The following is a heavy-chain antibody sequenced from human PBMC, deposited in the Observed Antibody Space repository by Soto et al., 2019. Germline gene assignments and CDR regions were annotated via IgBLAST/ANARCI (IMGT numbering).Heavy chain of an antibody. CDR2: IKQDGSEK. Sequence: EVQLVESGGGLVQPGGSLRLSCAASGFTFSSYWMSWVRQAPGKGLEWVANIKQDGSEKYYVDSVKGRFTISRDNAKNSLYLQMNSLRAEDTAVYYCAREEGDYALNWFDPWGQGTLVTVSS. V-gene: IGHV3-7*01. CDR1: GFTFSSYW. J-gene: IGHJ5*02. CDR3: AREEGDYALNWFDP. D-gene: IGHD4-17*01.